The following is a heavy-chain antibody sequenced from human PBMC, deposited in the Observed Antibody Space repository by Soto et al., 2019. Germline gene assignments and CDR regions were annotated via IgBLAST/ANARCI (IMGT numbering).Heavy chain of an antibody. J-gene: IGHJ4*02. CDR3: VRDMQLWRLDS. CDR1: GFIVSSNY. V-gene: IGHV3-66*01. CDR2: IYSGGST. Sequence: PGGSLRLSCAASGFIVSSNYMNWVRQAPGKGLEWVSVIYSGGSTYYADSVKGRFTISRDNAKNTLYLHMNSLRAEDTAVYYCVRDMQLWRLDSWGQGTLVTVSS. D-gene: IGHD2-21*01.